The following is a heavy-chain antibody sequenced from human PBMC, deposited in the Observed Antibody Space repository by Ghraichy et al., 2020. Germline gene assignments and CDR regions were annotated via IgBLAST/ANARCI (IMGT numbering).Heavy chain of an antibody. CDR1: GGSLSRFY. CDR2: VFYSGIT. Sequence: SETLSLDCTVSGGSLSRFYWSWIRQSPGKGLEWIGYVFYSGITYYNPSLKSRVTISRDMSKNQFSLRLSSVTAADTGVYYCAKTPEGSNKTAGVRWFDPWGPGTQVTVSS. D-gene: IGHD1-14*01. V-gene: IGHV4-59*08. J-gene: IGHJ5*02. CDR3: AKTPEGSNKTAGVRWFDP.